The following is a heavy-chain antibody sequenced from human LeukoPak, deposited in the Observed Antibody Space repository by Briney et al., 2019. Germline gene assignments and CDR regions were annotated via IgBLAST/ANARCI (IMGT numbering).Heavy chain of an antibody. J-gene: IGHJ4*02. D-gene: IGHD6-13*01. V-gene: IGHV1-18*04. CDR2: XXXXNGNT. Sequence: ASVKVSCKASGYTFTSYGISWVRQAPGQGLXXXXXXXXXNGNTNYAQKLQGRVTVTTDTSTSTAYMELRSLRSDDTAVYYCARSSDIAAAGTKGDFDYWGQGTLVTVSS. CDR1: GYTFTSYG. CDR3: ARSSDIAAAGTKGDFDY.